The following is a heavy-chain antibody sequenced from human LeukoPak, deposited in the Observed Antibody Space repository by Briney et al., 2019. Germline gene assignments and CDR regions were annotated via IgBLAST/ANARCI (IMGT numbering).Heavy chain of an antibody. CDR3: AKAEYSGSYYYYYYMDV. CDR1: GFTFSSYW. D-gene: IGHD1-26*01. J-gene: IGHJ6*03. Sequence: GGSLRLSCAASGFTFSSYWMHWVRQAPGKGLVWVSRINSDGSSTSYADSVKGRFTISRDNAKNTLYLQMNSLRAEDTAVYYCAKAEYSGSYYYYYYMDVWGKGTTVTISS. V-gene: IGHV3-74*01. CDR2: INSDGSST.